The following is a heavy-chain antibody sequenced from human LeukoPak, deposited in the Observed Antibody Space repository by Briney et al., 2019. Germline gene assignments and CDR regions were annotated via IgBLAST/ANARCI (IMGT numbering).Heavy chain of an antibody. CDR2: ISYDGSNK. V-gene: IGHV3-30*03. CDR3: ARDGDYYGSGSGFDY. D-gene: IGHD3-10*01. J-gene: IGHJ4*02. CDR1: GFTFSSYG. Sequence: SGGSLRLSCAASGFTFSSYGMHWVRQAPGKGLEWVAVISYDGSNKYYADSVKGRFTISRDNSKNTLYLQMNSLRAEDTAVYYCARDGDYYGSGSGFDYWGQGTLVTVSS.